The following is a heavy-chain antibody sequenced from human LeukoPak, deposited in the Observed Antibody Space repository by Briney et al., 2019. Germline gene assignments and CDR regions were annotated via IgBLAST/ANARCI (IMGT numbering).Heavy chain of an antibody. CDR2: IYYSGSP. V-gene: IGHV4-59*01. D-gene: IGHD4-23*01. CDR1: GGPISSSY. Sequence: SSETLSLTCTVSGGPISSSYWSWIRQPPGKGLEWIGYIYYSGSPNYNPSLKSRVTISLDTSKNQFSLKLSSVTAADTAVYYCARGPAGYGGNFDYWGQGTLVTVSS. J-gene: IGHJ4*02. CDR3: ARGPAGYGGNFDY.